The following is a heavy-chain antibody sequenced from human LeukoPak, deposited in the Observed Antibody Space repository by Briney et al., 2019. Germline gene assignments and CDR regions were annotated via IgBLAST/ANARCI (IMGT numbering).Heavy chain of an antibody. Sequence: GGSLRLSCAASGFTFSSYWMNWVRQAPGKGLEWVANIEQDGSKKYYVDSVKGRFTISRDNAKNSLYLQMNSLRADDTAVYYCARELSAKDDYWGQGTLVTVSS. CDR2: IEQDGSKK. J-gene: IGHJ4*02. V-gene: IGHV3-7*01. CDR1: GFTFSSYW. CDR3: ARELSAKDDY.